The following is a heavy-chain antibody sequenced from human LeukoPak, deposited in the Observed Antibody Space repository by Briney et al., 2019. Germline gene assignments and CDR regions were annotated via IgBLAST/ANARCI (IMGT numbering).Heavy chain of an antibody. V-gene: IGHV3-64*01. CDR1: GFTFSSYA. CDR3: ARSPSRIVAVPAARGQDYYYMDV. CDR2: ISSNGGST. J-gene: IGHJ6*03. D-gene: IGHD2-2*01. Sequence: GGSLRLSCAASGFTFSSYAMHWVRQAPGKGLEYVSAISSNGGSTYYANSVKGRFTISRDNSKNTLYLQMGSLRAEDMAVYYCARSPSRIVAVPAARGQDYYYMDVWGKGTTVTVSS.